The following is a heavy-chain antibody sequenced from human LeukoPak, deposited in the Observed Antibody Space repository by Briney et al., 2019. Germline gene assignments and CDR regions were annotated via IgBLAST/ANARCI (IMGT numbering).Heavy chain of an antibody. CDR1: GFIFSSYG. J-gene: IGHJ4*02. CDR2: IRYDGSNK. D-gene: IGHD3-10*01. CDR3: ARVERWFGELLSDC. Sequence: HPGGSLRLSCAASGFIFSSYGMHWVRQAPGKGLEWVAFIRYDGSNKYYADSVKGRFTISRDNAKNSLYLQMNSLRAEDTAVYYCARVERWFGELLSDCWGQGTLVTVSS. V-gene: IGHV3-30*02.